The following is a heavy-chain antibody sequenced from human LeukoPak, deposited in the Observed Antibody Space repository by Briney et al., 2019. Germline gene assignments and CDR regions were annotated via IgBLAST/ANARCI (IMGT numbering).Heavy chain of an antibody. V-gene: IGHV4-39*01. J-gene: IGHJ4*02. CDR3: ARGRGDYAFDYFDY. Sequence: PSETLSLTCTVSGGSISSSSYYWGWIRQPPGKGLEWIGSIYYSGSTYYNPSLKSRVTISVDTSKNQFSLKLSSVTAADTAVYYCARGRGDYAFDYFDYWGQGTLVTVSS. D-gene: IGHD2-21*02. CDR1: GGSISSSSYY. CDR2: IYYSGST.